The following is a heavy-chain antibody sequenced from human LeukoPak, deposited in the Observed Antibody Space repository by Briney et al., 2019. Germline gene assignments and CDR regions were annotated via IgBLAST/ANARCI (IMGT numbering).Heavy chain of an antibody. CDR3: ARRSWDNYYFEY. Sequence: ASVKVTCKASGYKFTNYGISWVRQAPGQGLEWMGWISPYNGNAIYAQKLQGRVTMTTDTSTSTAYMELRSLRSDDTAMYYCARRSWDNYYFEYWGQGTLVTVSS. CDR1: GYKFTNYG. J-gene: IGHJ4*02. D-gene: IGHD1/OR15-1a*01. CDR2: ISPYNGNA. V-gene: IGHV1-18*01.